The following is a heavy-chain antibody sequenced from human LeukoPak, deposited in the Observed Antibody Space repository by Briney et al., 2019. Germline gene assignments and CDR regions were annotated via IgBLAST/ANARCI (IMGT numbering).Heavy chain of an antibody. J-gene: IGHJ4*02. D-gene: IGHD2-2*01. CDR3: AKDKLPTAMFSYVY. CDR1: GFTVGSHA. CDR2: ITYSGDNT. V-gene: IGHV3-23*01. Sequence: GGSLRLSCAASGFTVGSHAMTWVRQAPGKGLEWVSGITYSGDNTYYAGSVQGRFTISRDNSRNTLFLQMDSLRAEDTAVYYCAKDKLPTAMFSYVYWGQGTLVTVSS.